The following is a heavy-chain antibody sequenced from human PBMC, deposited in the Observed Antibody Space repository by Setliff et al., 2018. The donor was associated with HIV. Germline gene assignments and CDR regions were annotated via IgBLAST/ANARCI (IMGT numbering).Heavy chain of an antibody. CDR2: VYASGET. Sequence: PSETLSLTCTVSGDSISSYSWNWIRQPPGRGLEWIGYVYASGETNYNPSLKSRVTISLDTSKNLFSLKLTSVTAADTAVYYCARAYFGSGIYYWGPGTMVTVS. CDR3: ARAYFGSGIYY. V-gene: IGHV4-4*09. J-gene: IGHJ4*03. CDR1: GDSISSYS. D-gene: IGHD3-10*01.